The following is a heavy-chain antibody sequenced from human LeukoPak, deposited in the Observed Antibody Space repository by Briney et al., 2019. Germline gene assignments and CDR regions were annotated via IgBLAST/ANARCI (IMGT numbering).Heavy chain of an antibody. CDR3: AKGGLGYCSSTSCRLFDY. Sequence: GGSLRLSCAASGFTFSSYGMHWVRQAPGKGLEWVAVISYDGSNKYYADSVKGRFTISRDNSKNTLYLQMNSLRAEDTAVYYCAKGGLGYCSSTSCRLFDYWGQGTLVTVSS. V-gene: IGHV3-30*18. D-gene: IGHD2-2*01. CDR1: GFTFSSYG. J-gene: IGHJ4*02. CDR2: ISYDGSNK.